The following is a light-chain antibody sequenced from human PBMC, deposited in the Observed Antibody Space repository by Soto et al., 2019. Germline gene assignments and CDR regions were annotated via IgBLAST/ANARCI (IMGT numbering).Light chain of an antibody. J-gene: IGKJ4*01. CDR1: RTISYTPIVRTY. V-gene: IGKV4-1*01. CDR3: HQRFNYPLT. CDR2: WAS. Sequence: DVVITPSHATALSLPEGATIRCNSARTISYTPIVRTYLAWYQQRPGQPPKFLIYWASIRGTGVPDRLSGSGFGTDSTLTISSLETEDVAVYYCHQRFNYPLTFGGGTKVDI.